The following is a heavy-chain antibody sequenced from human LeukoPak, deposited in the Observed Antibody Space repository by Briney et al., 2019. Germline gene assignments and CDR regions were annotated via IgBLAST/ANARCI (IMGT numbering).Heavy chain of an antibody. V-gene: IGHV3-64D*06. Sequence: GGSLRLSCAASGFTFSSYAMTWVRQAPGKGLEYVSAIFKSGSGTFYADSVKGRFTISRDNSKNTLFLQMSSLTTDDTAVYYCVKKGVVAPTGDYYFDFWGQGTLVTVSS. CDR2: IFKSGSGT. J-gene: IGHJ4*02. D-gene: IGHD5-12*01. CDR3: VKKGVVAPTGDYYFDF. CDR1: GFTFSSYA.